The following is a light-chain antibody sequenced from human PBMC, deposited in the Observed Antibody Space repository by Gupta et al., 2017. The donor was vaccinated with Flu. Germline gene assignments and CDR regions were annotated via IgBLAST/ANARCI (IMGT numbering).Light chain of an antibody. CDR2: AAS. V-gene: IGKV1-39*01. CDR3: QQSFGTPPFT. CDR1: QSISTY. Sequence: DRVTITCRASQSISTYLNWYQQKPGKAPKLLIYAASSLQSGVSSRFSGSGSGTDFTLTISSLQPEDFSTYYCQQSFGTPPFTFGPGTKVDIK. J-gene: IGKJ3*01.